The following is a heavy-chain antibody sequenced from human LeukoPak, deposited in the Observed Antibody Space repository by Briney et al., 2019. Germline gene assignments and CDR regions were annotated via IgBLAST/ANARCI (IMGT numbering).Heavy chain of an antibody. CDR3: ARGPWLIVGAIPEFDY. Sequence: ASVKVSCKASGYGLSSYGISWVRQAPGQGLEWMGWINTYNGATNYAPKLQSRVTMTTDRSSNTAYMELRSLRSDDTAVYYCARGPWLIVGAIPEFDYWGQRTLVTVSS. D-gene: IGHD1-26*01. V-gene: IGHV1-18*01. CDR2: INTYNGAT. CDR1: GYGLSSYG. J-gene: IGHJ4*02.